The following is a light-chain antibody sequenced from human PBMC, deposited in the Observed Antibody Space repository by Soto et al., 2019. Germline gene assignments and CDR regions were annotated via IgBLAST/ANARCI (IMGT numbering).Light chain of an antibody. J-gene: IGLJ1*01. CDR1: SSDVGGYNY. V-gene: IGLV2-14*01. CDR3: SSYTSFSTYV. Sequence: VLTQPASVSGSPGQSITISCTGTSSDVGGYNYVSWYQQHPGKAPKLMIYEVSNRPSGVSNRFSGSKSDNTASLTISGLQAEDEADYYCSSYTSFSTYVFGTGTKVTVL. CDR2: EVS.